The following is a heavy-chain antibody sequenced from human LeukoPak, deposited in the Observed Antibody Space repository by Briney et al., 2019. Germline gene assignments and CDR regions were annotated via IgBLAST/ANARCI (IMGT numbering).Heavy chain of an antibody. J-gene: IGHJ4*02. CDR1: GGSISSYY. CDR2: IYYSGST. CDR3: ARLRIAVAGTDYFDY. Sequence: SETLSLTCTVSGGSISSYYWGWIRQPPGKGLEWIGSIYYSGSTYYNPSLKSRVTISVDTSKNQFSLKLSSVTAADTAVYYCARLRIAVAGTDYFDYWGQGTLVTVSS. D-gene: IGHD6-19*01. V-gene: IGHV4-39*01.